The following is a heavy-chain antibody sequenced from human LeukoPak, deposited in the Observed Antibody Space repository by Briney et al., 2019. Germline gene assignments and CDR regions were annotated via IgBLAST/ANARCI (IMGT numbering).Heavy chain of an antibody. J-gene: IGHJ4*02. Sequence: GASVKVSCKASGYTFTGYYMHWVRQAPGQGLEWMGWINPNSGGTNYAQKFQGRVTMTRDTSISTAYMELSRLRSDDTAVYYCARGDGSGSFHFDYRGQGTLVTVSS. CDR2: INPNSGGT. CDR1: GYTFTGYY. CDR3: ARGDGSGSFHFDY. D-gene: IGHD3-10*01. V-gene: IGHV1-2*02.